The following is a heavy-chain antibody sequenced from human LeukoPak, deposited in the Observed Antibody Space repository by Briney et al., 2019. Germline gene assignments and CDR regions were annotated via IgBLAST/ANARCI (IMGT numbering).Heavy chain of an antibody. Sequence: PGGSLRLSCAASGFTFSSYSMNWVRQAPGKGLEWVSYISSSSSTIYYADSVKGRYTISRDNAKNSLYLQMNSLRAEDTAVYYCARVSYDFWSGSTYYFDHWGQGTLVTVSS. V-gene: IGHV3-48*01. J-gene: IGHJ4*02. CDR3: ARVSYDFWSGSTYYFDH. D-gene: IGHD3-3*01. CDR1: GFTFSSYS. CDR2: ISSSSSTI.